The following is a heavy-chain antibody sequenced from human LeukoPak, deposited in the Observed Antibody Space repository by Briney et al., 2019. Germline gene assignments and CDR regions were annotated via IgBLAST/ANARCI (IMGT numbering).Heavy chain of an antibody. CDR2: IIPIFGTA. Sequence: ASVTVSCKASGGTFSSYAISWVRQAPGQGLEWMGGIIPIFGTANYAQKFQGRVTITTDESTSTAYMELSSLRSEDTAVYYCAGRQSKLELLKDWGQGTLVTVSS. CDR3: AGRQSKLELLKD. CDR1: GGTFSSYA. J-gene: IGHJ4*02. D-gene: IGHD1-7*01. V-gene: IGHV1-69*05.